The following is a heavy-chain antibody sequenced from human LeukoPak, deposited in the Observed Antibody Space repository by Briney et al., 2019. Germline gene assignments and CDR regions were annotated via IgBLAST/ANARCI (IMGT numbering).Heavy chain of an antibody. J-gene: IGHJ3*02. CDR2: IYYSGST. CDR1: GGSISGYY. D-gene: IGHD3-10*01. V-gene: IGHV4-59*01. CDR3: ARGGFRGAFDI. Sequence: SETLSLTCTVSGGSISGYYWSWIRQPPGKGLEWIGYIYYSGSTNYNPSLQSRVTISVDTSKNQFSLKLSSVTAADTAVYSCARGGFRGAFDIWGQGTMVTVSS.